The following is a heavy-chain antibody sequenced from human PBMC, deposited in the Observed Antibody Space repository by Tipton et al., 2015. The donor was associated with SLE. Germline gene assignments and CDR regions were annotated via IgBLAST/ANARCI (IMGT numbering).Heavy chain of an antibody. J-gene: IGHJ4*02. V-gene: IGHV3-23*01. D-gene: IGHD6-13*01. Sequence: GSLRLSCAASGFTFSSYAMSWVRQAPGKGLEWVSAISGSGGSTYYADSVKGRFTISRDNSKNSLYLQMNSLRAEDTAVYYCARGGGVAAPLDYWGQGTLVTVSS. CDR3: ARGGGVAAPLDY. CDR1: GFTFSSYA. CDR2: ISGSGGST.